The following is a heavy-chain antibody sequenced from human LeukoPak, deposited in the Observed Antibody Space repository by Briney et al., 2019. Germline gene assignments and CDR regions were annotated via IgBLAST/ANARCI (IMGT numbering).Heavy chain of an antibody. CDR1: GFTVSSNY. D-gene: IGHD3-10*01. J-gene: IGHJ5*02. CDR2: IYSGGST. CDR3: ASSDGSGSYSLMFDP. V-gene: IGHV3-53*05. Sequence: GGSLRLSCAASGFTVSSNYMSWVRQAPGKGLEWVSVIYSGGSTYYADSVKGRFTISRDNSKNTLYLQMNSLRAEDTAVYYCASSDGSGSYSLMFDPWGQGTLVTVSS.